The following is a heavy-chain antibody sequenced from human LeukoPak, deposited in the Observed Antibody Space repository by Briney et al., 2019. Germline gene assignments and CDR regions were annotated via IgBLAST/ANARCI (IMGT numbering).Heavy chain of an antibody. CDR1: GFTFSSYS. V-gene: IGHV3-21*01. CDR3: AREDGYDFWSGYYNPLPFDY. D-gene: IGHD3-3*01. Sequence: GGSLRLSCAASGFTFSSYSMNWVRQAPGEGLEWVSSISSSSSYIYYADSVKGRFTISRDNAKNSLYLQMNSLRAEDTAVYYCAREDGYDFWSGYYNPLPFDYWGQGTLVTVSS. CDR2: ISSSSSYI. J-gene: IGHJ4*02.